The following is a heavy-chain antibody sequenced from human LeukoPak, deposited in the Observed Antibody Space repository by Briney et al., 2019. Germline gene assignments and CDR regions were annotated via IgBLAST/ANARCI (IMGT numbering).Heavy chain of an antibody. D-gene: IGHD3-10*01. Sequence: SETLSLTCTVSGDSISSTNYYWGGIRQPPGKGLEWIGSIYYSGSTYYNPSLKSRVTISVDTSKNQFSLKLSSVTAADTAVYYCAREQFRYYGSGSEIDYWGQGTLVTVSS. V-gene: IGHV4-39*07. CDR1: GDSISSTNYY. J-gene: IGHJ4*02. CDR2: IYYSGST. CDR3: AREQFRYYGSGSEIDY.